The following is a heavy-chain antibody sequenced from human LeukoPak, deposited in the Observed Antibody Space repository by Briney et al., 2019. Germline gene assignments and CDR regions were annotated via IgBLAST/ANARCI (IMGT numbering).Heavy chain of an antibody. Sequence: ASVKVSCRASGYTFTSYYMHWVRQAPGQGLEWMGWINPNSGGTNYAQKFQGRVTMTRDTSISTAYMELSRLRSDDTAVYYCARFRYTIFGVSAFDIWGQGTMVTVSS. CDR3: ARFRYTIFGVSAFDI. D-gene: IGHD3-3*01. CDR1: GYTFTSYY. V-gene: IGHV1-2*02. J-gene: IGHJ3*02. CDR2: INPNSGGT.